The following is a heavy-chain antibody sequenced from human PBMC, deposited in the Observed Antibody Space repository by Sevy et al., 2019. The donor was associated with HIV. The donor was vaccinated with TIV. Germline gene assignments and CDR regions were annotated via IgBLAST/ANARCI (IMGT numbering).Heavy chain of an antibody. CDR2: IKQDGSEK. V-gene: IGHV3-7*01. CDR1: GFTFSSYW. CDR3: ARTRITSFGVGKFDY. D-gene: IGHD3-3*01. J-gene: IGHJ4*02. Sequence: GGSLRLSCAASGFTFSSYWMSWVRQAPGKGLEWVANIKQDGSEKYYVDSVKGRFTISRDNAKNSLYLQMNSLRAEDTAVYYCARTRITSFGVGKFDYWGQGTLVTVSS.